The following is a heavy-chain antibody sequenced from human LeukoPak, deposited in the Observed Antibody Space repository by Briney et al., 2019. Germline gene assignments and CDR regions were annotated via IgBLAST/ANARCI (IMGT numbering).Heavy chain of an antibody. CDR3: ARGYCSGGSCYSGDIY. CDR2: IIPIFGTA. D-gene: IGHD2-15*01. J-gene: IGHJ4*02. V-gene: IGHV1-69*13. Sequence: ASVKVSCKASGGTFSSYAISWVRQAPGQGLEWMGGIIPIFGTANYAQKFQGRVTITADESTSTAYMELSSLRSEDTAVYYCARGYCSGGSCYSGDIYWGQGTLVTVSS. CDR1: GGTFSSYA.